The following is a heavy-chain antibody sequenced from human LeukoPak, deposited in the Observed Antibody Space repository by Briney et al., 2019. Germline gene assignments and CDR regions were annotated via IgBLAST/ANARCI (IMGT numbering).Heavy chain of an antibody. CDR1: GYSFTSYD. Sequence: ASVKVSRKAPGYSFTSYDIDWVRQATGQGLEWMGWMNPNSGNTGYAEKFQGRVTMTRNTSISTAYMELSSLRSEDTAVYYCARANYGSGSYHPYYYYMDVWGQGTTVTVSS. D-gene: IGHD3-10*01. CDR2: MNPNSGNT. V-gene: IGHV1-8*01. CDR3: ARANYGSGSYHPYYYYMDV. J-gene: IGHJ6*03.